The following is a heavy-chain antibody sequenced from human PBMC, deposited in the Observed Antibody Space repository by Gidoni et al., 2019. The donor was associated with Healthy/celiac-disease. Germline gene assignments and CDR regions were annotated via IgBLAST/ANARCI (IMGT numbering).Heavy chain of an antibody. CDR1: GGSISSSSYY. CDR3: ASQTSGIQLWLRDY. V-gene: IGHV4-39*07. Sequence: QLQLQESGPGLVKPSETLSRTCTVTGGSISSSSYYWGWIRQPPGTVLEWIGSIYYSGSTYSNPSLKSRVTISVDTSKNQFSLKLSSVTAADTAVYSCASQTSGIQLWLRDYWGQGTLVTVSS. D-gene: IGHD5-18*01. CDR2: IYYSGST. J-gene: IGHJ4*02.